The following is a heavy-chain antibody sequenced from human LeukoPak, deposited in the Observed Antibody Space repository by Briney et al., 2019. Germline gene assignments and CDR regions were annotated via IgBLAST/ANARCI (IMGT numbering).Heavy chain of an antibody. Sequence: PSQTLSLTCTVSGGSISSGGYYWSWIRQPPGKGLEWIGYIYHSGSTYYNPSLKSRVTISVDRSKNQFSLKLSSVTAADTAVYYCASNLGYCSSTSCSTFDYWGQGTLVTVSS. V-gene: IGHV4-30-2*01. J-gene: IGHJ4*02. CDR2: IYHSGST. D-gene: IGHD2-2*02. CDR3: ASNLGYCSSTSCSTFDY. CDR1: GGSISSGGYY.